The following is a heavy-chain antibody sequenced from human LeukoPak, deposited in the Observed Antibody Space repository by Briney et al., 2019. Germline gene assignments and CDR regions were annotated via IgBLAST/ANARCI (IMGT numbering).Heavy chain of an antibody. CDR2: FSGSGGGT. CDR3: AKGYGSGSPRRFEP. J-gene: IGHJ5*02. D-gene: IGHD3-10*01. V-gene: IGHV3-23*01. Sequence: GGSPRFSCAASGFTFTSDAMSWVRQAPGKGLEWVSTFSGSGGGTYYADSVKGRFTISRDNSKNTLYLQMNSLRAEDTAVYYCAKGYGSGSPRRFEPWGQGALVTDSS. CDR1: GFTFTSDA.